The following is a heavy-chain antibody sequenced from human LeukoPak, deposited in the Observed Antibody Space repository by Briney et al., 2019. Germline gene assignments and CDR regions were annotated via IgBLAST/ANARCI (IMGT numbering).Heavy chain of an antibody. D-gene: IGHD2-2*01. CDR1: GFTFSSYA. V-gene: IGHV3-23*01. Sequence: GGSLRLSCAASGFTFSSYAMSWVRQAPGKGLEWVSAISGSGGSTYYADSVKGRFTISRDNSENTLYLQMNSLRAEDTAVYYCAKGDIVVVPAAILDYWGQGTLVTVSS. CDR3: AKGDIVVVPAAILDY. CDR2: ISGSGGST. J-gene: IGHJ4*02.